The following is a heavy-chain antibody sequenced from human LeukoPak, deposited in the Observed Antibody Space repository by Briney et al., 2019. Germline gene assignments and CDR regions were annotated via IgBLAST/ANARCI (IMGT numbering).Heavy chain of an antibody. D-gene: IGHD6-19*01. Sequence: GGSLRLSCAASGFTFSSYAMSWVRQAPGKGVEWVAVISSDGSNKYYADSVKGRFSISRDNSKNTLFMQMNSLRTEDTAVYYCARQLYSTAWLSYPGGYWGQGTLVTVSS. V-gene: IGHV3-30-3*01. CDR2: ISSDGSNK. CDR1: GFTFSSYA. CDR3: ARQLYSTAWLSYPGGY. J-gene: IGHJ4*02.